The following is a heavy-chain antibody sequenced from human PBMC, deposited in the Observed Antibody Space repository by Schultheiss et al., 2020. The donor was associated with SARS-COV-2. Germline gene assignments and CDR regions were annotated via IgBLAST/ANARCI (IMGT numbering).Heavy chain of an antibody. D-gene: IGHD5-12*01. Sequence: SETLSLTCTVSGGSISSSSYYWGWIRQPPGKGLEWIGYIYYSGSTYYNPSLKSRVTISVDTSKNQFSLKLSSVTAADTAVYYCAREFGMVATRRYYYYMDVWGKGTTVTVSS. V-gene: IGHV4-39*07. J-gene: IGHJ6*03. CDR2: IYYSGST. CDR3: AREFGMVATRRYYYYMDV. CDR1: GGSISSSSYY.